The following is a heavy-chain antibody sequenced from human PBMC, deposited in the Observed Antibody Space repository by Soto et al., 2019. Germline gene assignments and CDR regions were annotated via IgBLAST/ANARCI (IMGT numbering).Heavy chain of an antibody. CDR2: INPNSGGT. Sequence: ASVKVSCKASGYTFTGYYMHWVRQAPGQGLEWMGWINPNSGGTNYAQKFQGRVTMTRDTSISTAYMELSRLRSDDTAVYYCARVILWSRESYDALDIWGQGTMVTVS. CDR1: GYTFTGYY. D-gene: IGHD3-10*01. CDR3: ARVILWSRESYDALDI. V-gene: IGHV1-2*02. J-gene: IGHJ3*02.